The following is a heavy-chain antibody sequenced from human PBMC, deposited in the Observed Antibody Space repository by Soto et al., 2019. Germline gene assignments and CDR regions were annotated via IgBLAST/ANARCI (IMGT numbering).Heavy chain of an antibody. CDR2: IIPSLGIA. J-gene: IGHJ4*02. V-gene: IGHV1-69*08. CDR1: GGTFSSYT. Sequence: QVQLVQSGAVVKKPGSSVKVSCKASGGTFSSYTISWVRQAPGQGLEWMGRIIPSLGIANYAQKFQGRVTITADKSTSTAYMELSSLRPEEAAVYYCARDGVGATCAYWGQGTLVTVSS. CDR3: ARDGVGATCAY. D-gene: IGHD1-26*01.